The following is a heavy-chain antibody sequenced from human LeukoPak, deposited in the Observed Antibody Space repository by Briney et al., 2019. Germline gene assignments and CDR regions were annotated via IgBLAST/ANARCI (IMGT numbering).Heavy chain of an antibody. Sequence: SGGSLRLSCAASGFTFSSYSMNWVHQAPGKGLEWVSSISSSSSYIYYADSVKGRFTISRDNAKNSLYLQMNSLRAEDTAVYYCARDGLAVVPAALGYYYYMDVWGKGTTVTVSS. CDR1: GFTFSSYS. J-gene: IGHJ6*03. CDR2: ISSSSSYI. CDR3: ARDGLAVVPAALGYYYYMDV. V-gene: IGHV3-21*01. D-gene: IGHD2-2*01.